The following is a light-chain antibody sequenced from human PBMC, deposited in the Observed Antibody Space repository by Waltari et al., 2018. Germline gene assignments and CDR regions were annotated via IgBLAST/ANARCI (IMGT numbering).Light chain of an antibody. V-gene: IGKV3-11*01. CDR3: QQRSDWPTFT. CDR1: QSISTY. J-gene: IGKJ5*01. Sequence: EVVLTQSPATLSLSPGETASLSCRASQSISTYLAWYQHKPGQAPRLLIYDASNRATGIPDRFSGSGSGTDFTLTISSLEPEDFVVYYCQQRSDWPTFTFGQGTRLEIK. CDR2: DAS.